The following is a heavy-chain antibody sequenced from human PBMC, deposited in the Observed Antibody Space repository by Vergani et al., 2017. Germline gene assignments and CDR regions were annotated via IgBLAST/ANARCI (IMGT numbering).Heavy chain of an antibody. Sequence: EVDLVESGGGLAQPGGSLRLSCEASGITFWKFGMHWVRQGPGKGLEWVSGISWNSGAVDYADSVRGRFTISRDNAKNSLFLEMNSLRFEDTAVYYCAKDIIGAAAGISYYYYGMDVWGQGTTVTVSS. J-gene: IGHJ6*02. D-gene: IGHD6-13*01. CDR2: ISWNSGAV. CDR1: GITFWKFG. V-gene: IGHV3-9*01. CDR3: AKDIIGAAAGISYYYYGMDV.